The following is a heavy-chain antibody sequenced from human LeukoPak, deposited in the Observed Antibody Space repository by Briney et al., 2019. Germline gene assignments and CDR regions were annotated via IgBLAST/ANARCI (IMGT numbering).Heavy chain of an antibody. CDR1: GFTFSSYG. CDR2: ISYDGNNQ. CDR3: ARVPLYCSGGSCPFDY. V-gene: IGHV3-30*03. J-gene: IGHJ4*02. D-gene: IGHD2-15*01. Sequence: GGSLRLSCAASGFTFSSYGMHWVRQAPGKGLEWVAVISYDGNNQYYADSVKGRFTISRDNAKNSLYLQMNSLRAEDTAVYYCARVPLYCSGGSCPFDYWGQGTLVTVSS.